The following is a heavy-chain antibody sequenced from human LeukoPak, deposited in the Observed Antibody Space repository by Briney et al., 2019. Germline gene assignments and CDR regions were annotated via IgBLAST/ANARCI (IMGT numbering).Heavy chain of an antibody. Sequence: PSETLSLTCTVSGGSISSSSYYWGWIRQPPGKGLEWIGSICYSGSTYQNPSLRSRVTISVDTSKNQFSLKLSSVTAADTAVYYCARNQYYYYGMDVWGQGTTVTVSS. CDR1: GGSISSSSYY. J-gene: IGHJ6*02. V-gene: IGHV4-39*07. CDR2: ICYSGST. CDR3: ARNQYYYYGMDV.